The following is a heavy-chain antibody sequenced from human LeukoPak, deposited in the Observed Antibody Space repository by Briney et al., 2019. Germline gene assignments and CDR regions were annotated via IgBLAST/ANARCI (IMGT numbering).Heavy chain of an antibody. Sequence: GGSLRLSCAASGFTFHTYWMHWVRQTPEKGLEWVSRINSDESITTYADSVKGRFTVSRDNARNSVYLQMNSLRVDDTAVYYCARDPVEWELLLDYWGQGTLVTVSS. CDR1: GFTFHTYW. V-gene: IGHV3-74*01. CDR3: ARDPVEWELLLDY. D-gene: IGHD1-26*01. CDR2: INSDESIT. J-gene: IGHJ4*02.